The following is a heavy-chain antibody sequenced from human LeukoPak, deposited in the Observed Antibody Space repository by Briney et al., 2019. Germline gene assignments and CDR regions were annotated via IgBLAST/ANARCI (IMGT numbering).Heavy chain of an antibody. CDR1: GGSLSSGGYS. D-gene: IGHD5-12*01. V-gene: IGHV4-30-2*01. J-gene: IGHJ4*02. CDR2: IYHSGST. Sequence: SETLSLTCAVSGGSLSSGGYSWSWIRQPPGKGLEWIGYIYHSGSTYYNPSLKSRVTISVDRSKNQFSLKLSSVTAADTAVYHCARASGYDWGSSFDYWGQGSLVTVSS. CDR3: ARASGYDWGSSFDY.